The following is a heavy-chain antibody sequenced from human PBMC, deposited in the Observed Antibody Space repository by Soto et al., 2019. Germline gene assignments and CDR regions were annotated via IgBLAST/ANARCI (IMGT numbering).Heavy chain of an antibody. D-gene: IGHD5-18*01. Sequence: GGSLRLSCSASGFTFSSYCMHWVRQAPGKGLEYVSAISSNGGSTYYADSVKGRFTISRDNSKNTLYLQMSSLRAEDTAVYYCVKVADGMDTAIFDYWGQGTLVTVSS. CDR3: VKVADGMDTAIFDY. CDR2: ISSNGGST. V-gene: IGHV3-64D*06. J-gene: IGHJ4*02. CDR1: GFTFSSYC.